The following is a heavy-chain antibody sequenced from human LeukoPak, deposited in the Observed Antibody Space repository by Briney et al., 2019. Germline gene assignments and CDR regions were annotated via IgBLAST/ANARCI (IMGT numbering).Heavy chain of an antibody. CDR2: IYYSGST. D-gene: IGHD3-16*01. CDR3: ARSFGDVDY. V-gene: IGHV4-34*01. CDR1: GGSFSGYY. J-gene: IGHJ4*02. Sequence: SETLSLTCAVYGGSFSGYYWSWIRQPPGKGLEWIGSIYYSGSTYYNPSLKSRVTISVDTSKNQFSLKLSSVTAADTAVYYCARSFGDVDYWGQGTLVTVSS.